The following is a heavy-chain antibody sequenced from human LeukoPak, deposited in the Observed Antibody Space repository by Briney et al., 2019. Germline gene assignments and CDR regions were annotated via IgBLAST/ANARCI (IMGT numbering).Heavy chain of an antibody. Sequence: PSETLSLTCTVSGGSISSISYYWGWIRQPPGKGLEWIGSIYYSGSTYYNPSLKSRVTISVDTSKNQFSLKVISVTAADTAVYYCARGVIATGGNDFDYWGQGTLVTVSS. CDR3: ARGVIATGGNDFDY. CDR1: GGSISSISYY. D-gene: IGHD6-13*01. J-gene: IGHJ4*02. V-gene: IGHV4-39*07. CDR2: IYYSGST.